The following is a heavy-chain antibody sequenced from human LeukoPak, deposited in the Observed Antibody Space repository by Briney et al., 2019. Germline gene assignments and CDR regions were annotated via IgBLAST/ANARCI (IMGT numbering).Heavy chain of an antibody. Sequence: SETLSLTCIVSGDSISSSSYYWGWIRQPPGTGLEWTGSIYNSGSTHYNPSLKSRVTISVDTSKNQFSLKLSSVTAADTAVYYCARHAYYGAKDFDYWGQGTLVTVSS. CDR1: GDSISSSSYY. CDR3: ARHAYYGAKDFDY. CDR2: IYNSGST. J-gene: IGHJ4*02. D-gene: IGHD4-23*01. V-gene: IGHV4-39*01.